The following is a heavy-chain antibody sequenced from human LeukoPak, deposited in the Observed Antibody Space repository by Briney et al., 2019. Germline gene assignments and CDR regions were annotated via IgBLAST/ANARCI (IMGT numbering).Heavy chain of an antibody. Sequence: GGSLRLSCAVSGFSVSGYWMTWVRQAPGKGPEWVANIKQDVSEKNYVDSVKGRFTISRDNAENSLFLQMNSLRVEDTAVYYCAREWQGGIAAAGTRIEGDYWGQGTLVAVSS. CDR3: AREWQGGIAAAGTRIEGDY. CDR1: GFSVSGYW. CDR2: IKQDVSEK. D-gene: IGHD6-13*01. J-gene: IGHJ4*02. V-gene: IGHV3-7*01.